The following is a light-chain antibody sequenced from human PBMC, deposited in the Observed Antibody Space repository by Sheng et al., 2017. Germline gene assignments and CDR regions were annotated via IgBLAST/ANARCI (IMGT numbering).Light chain of an antibody. CDR3: QQTYSRPPFT. Sequence: DIQMTQSPSSLSASVGDRVTITCRASQNIRSYLNWYQQKPGKAPKLLIYATSTLQSGVPPRFSGSGSGTDFTLTINSLQPEDFATYYCQQTYSRPPFTFGPGTKVDF. V-gene: IGKV1-39*01. J-gene: IGKJ3*01. CDR2: ATS. CDR1: QNIRSY.